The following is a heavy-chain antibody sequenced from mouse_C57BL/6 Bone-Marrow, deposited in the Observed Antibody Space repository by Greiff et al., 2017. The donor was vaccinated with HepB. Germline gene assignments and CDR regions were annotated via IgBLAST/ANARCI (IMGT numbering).Heavy chain of an antibody. CDR2: IDPSDSYT. V-gene: IGHV1-50*01. J-gene: IGHJ4*01. CDR1: GYTFTSYW. CDR3: ARDYDVYYYAMDY. Sequence: QVQLQQPGAELVKPGASVKLSCKASGYTFTSYWMQWVKQRPGQGLEWIGEIDPSDSYTNYNQKFKGKATLTVDTSSSTAYMQLSSLTSEDSAVYYCARDYDVYYYAMDYWGQGTSVTVSS. D-gene: IGHD2-4*01.